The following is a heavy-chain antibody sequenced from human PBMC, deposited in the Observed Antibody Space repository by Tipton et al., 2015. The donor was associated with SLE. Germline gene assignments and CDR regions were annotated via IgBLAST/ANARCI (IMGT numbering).Heavy chain of an antibody. D-gene: IGHD1-26*01. Sequence: TLSLTCTVSGGSISSGSYYWSWIRQPAGKGLEWIGRIYTSGSTNYNPSLKSRVTIPVDTSKNQFSLKLSSVTAADTAVYYCARGALGSGIVRDYWGQGTLVTVSS. CDR1: GGSISSGSYY. V-gene: IGHV4-61*02. CDR2: IYTSGST. CDR3: ARGALGSGIVRDY. J-gene: IGHJ4*02.